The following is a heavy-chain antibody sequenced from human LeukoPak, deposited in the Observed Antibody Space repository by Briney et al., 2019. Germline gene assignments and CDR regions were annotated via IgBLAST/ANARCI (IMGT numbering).Heavy chain of an antibody. D-gene: IGHD6-6*01. CDR2: ISAYNGNT. J-gene: IGHJ5*02. CDR3: ARDLIAVRPGWFDP. CDR1: GYTFTTYG. V-gene: IGHV1-18*01. Sequence: ASVKVSCKASGYTFTTYGISWVRQAPGQGLEWMGWISAYNGNTNYAQQFQGRVTMTTDTSMSTAYMELRSLRSGDTAVYYCARDLIAVRPGWFDPWGQGSLVTVSS.